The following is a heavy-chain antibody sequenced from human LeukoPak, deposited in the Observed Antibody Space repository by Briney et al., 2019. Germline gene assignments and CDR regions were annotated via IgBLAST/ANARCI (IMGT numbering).Heavy chain of an antibody. CDR3: AADYGGNSSPPYYYYGMDV. J-gene: IGHJ6*02. Sequence: SVKVSCKASGFTFTSSAMQWVRQARGQRLEWIGWIVVGSGNTNYAQKFQERVTITRDMSTSTAYMELSNLRSEDTAVYYCAADYGGNSSPPYYYYGMDVWGQGTTVTVSS. D-gene: IGHD4-23*01. V-gene: IGHV1-58*02. CDR2: IVVGSGNT. CDR1: GFTFTSSA.